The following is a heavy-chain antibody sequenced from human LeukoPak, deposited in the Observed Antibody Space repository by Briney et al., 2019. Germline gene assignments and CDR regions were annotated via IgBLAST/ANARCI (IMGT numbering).Heavy chain of an antibody. CDR3: ASISGGLGLAPGH. Sequence: GGSLRLSCAASGFSFGSYEMNWVRQAPGKGLEWVSYVSSSASTIYYADSVKGRFTISRDNAKNSLYPQMNSLRAEDTGVYYCASISGGLGLAPGHWGQGALVTVSS. CDR2: VSSSASTI. V-gene: IGHV3-48*03. J-gene: IGHJ4*02. D-gene: IGHD3/OR15-3a*01. CDR1: GFSFGSYE.